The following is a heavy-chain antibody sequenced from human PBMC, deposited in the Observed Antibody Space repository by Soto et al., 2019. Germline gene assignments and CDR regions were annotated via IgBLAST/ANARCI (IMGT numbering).Heavy chain of an antibody. CDR1: GYTLTELS. J-gene: IGHJ4*02. Sequence: GASVKVSCKVSGYTLTELSMHWVRQAPGKGLEWMGGFDPEDGETIYAQKFQGRVTMTEDTSTDTAYMELSSLRSEDTAVYYCATDSPQGAVSGTLDYWGQGALVTVSS. CDR2: FDPEDGET. D-gene: IGHD6-19*01. V-gene: IGHV1-24*01. CDR3: ATDSPQGAVSGTLDY.